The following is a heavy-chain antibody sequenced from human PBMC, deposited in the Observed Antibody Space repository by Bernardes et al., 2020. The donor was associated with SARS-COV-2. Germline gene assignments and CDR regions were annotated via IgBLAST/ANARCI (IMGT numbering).Heavy chain of an antibody. D-gene: IGHD6-19*01. J-gene: IGHJ4*02. V-gene: IGHV3-23*01. CDR3: AKAGSGWSIFDS. Sequence: GGSLRLSCAASGFTFSNYAMTWVRQAPGKGLEWFSGISGSGGSTYYADSVKGRFTISRDNSKNTLYLQMNNLRAEDTALYYCAKAGSGWSIFDSWGQGTLVTVSS. CDR2: ISGSGGST. CDR1: GFTFSNYA.